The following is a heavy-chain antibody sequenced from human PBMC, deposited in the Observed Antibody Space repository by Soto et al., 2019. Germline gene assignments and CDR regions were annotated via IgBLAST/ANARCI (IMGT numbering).Heavy chain of an antibody. J-gene: IGHJ4*02. D-gene: IGHD2-2*01. V-gene: IGHV3-30*18. Sequence: PXGSLLLACSASGFTFSSYGMHWVRQAPGKGLEWVAVISYDGSNKYYADSVKGRFTISRDNSKNTLYLQMNSLRAEDTAVYYCAKAKDIVVVPAASFDYWGQGTLVTVYS. CDR3: AKAKDIVVVPAASFDY. CDR2: ISYDGSNK. CDR1: GFTFSSYG.